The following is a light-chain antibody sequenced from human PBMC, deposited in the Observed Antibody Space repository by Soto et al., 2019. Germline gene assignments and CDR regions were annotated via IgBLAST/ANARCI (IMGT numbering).Light chain of an antibody. V-gene: IGKV1D-12*01. CDR2: AAS. Sequence: DIQMTQSPSSVSASVGDRVTITCRASQAISTWLAWYQQKPGKAPKLLIYAASNLQTGVPSRFSRSGSGTDFALPISSLQPEDFATYYYQQPNSFPRAFGHGTNVEIK. CDR1: QAISTW. CDR3: QQPNSFPRA. J-gene: IGKJ1*01.